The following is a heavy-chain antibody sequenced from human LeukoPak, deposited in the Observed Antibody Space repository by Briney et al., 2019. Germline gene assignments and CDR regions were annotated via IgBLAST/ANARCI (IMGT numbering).Heavy chain of an antibody. CDR1: GYTFTSYD. D-gene: IGHD2-2*01. V-gene: IGHV1-8*03. CDR3: ARGLLPAAPDY. J-gene: IGHJ4*02. CDR2: MNPNSGNT. Sequence: ASVNVSCKASGYTFTSYDISWVRQATGQGLEGMGWMNPNSGNTGYAQRFEGRLNITRHDSISPAYMELSSLRSEGTAVYYCARGLLPAAPDYWGQGTLVTVSS.